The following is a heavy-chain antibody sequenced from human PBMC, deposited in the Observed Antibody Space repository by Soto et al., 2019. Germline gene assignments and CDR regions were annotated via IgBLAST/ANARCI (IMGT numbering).Heavy chain of an antibody. V-gene: IGHV4-39*01. CDR1: GGSISSYY. Sequence: SETLSLTCTVSGGSISSYYWGWIRQPPGKGLEWIGSIYYSGSTYYNPSLKSRVTISVDTSKNQFSLKLSSVTAADTAVYYCARLVTYYGMDVWGQGTTVS. CDR3: ARLVTYYGMDV. J-gene: IGHJ6*02. CDR2: IYYSGST. D-gene: IGHD2-21*02.